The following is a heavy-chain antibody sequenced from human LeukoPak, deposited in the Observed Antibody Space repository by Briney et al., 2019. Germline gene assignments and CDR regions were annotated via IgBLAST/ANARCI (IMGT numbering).Heavy chain of an antibody. V-gene: IGHV1-69*13. J-gene: IGHJ4*02. CDR2: IIPIFGTA. CDR1: GGTFSSYA. D-gene: IGHD1-20*01. CDR3: ARGNWKVEGPFDY. Sequence: ASVKVSCKASGGTFSSYAISWVRQAPGQGLEWMGGIIPIFGTANYAQKFQGRVTITADESTSTAYMELSSLRSEDTAVYYCARGNWKVEGPFDYWGQGTLVTVSS.